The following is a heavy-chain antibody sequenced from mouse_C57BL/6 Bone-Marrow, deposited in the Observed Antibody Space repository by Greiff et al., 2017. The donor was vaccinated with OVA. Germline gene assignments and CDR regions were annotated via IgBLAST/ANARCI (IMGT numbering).Heavy chain of an antibody. J-gene: IGHJ3*01. Sequence: EVQVVESGGGLVKPGGSLKLSCAASGFTFSSYTMSWVRQTPGKRLEWVATISGGGGNTYYPDSVKGRFTISRDNAKNTLYLQLSSLRSEDTALYYCARSYYYGSSFAYWGQGTLVTVSA. D-gene: IGHD1-1*01. CDR2: ISGGGGNT. CDR3: ARSYYYGSSFAY. CDR1: GFTFSSYT. V-gene: IGHV5-9*01.